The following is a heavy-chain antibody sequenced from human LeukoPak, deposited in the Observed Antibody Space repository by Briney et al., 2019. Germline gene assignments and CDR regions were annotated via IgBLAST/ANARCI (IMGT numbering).Heavy chain of an antibody. Sequence: PGGSLRLSCAASGFTFGDYWMTWVRQAPGKGPEWVANIKEDESIKAYVGSVKGRFTISRDNAKNTLYLQMNSLRDEDTAVYYCARGYGTVWGQGTLVAVSS. D-gene: IGHD5-18*01. CDR2: IKEDESIK. J-gene: IGHJ4*02. CDR3: ARGYGTV. CDR1: GFTFGDYW. V-gene: IGHV3-7*02.